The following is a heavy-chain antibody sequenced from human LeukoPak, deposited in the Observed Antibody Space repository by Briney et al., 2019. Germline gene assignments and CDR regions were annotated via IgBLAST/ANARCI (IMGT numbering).Heavy chain of an antibody. CDR2: VDSEGQTT. V-gene: IGHV3-74*01. D-gene: IGHD1-26*01. Sequence: GGSLRPSCAASGFTFSSNWMHWVRQVPGKGLVWVSRVDSEGQTTYYADSVKGRFIISRDNAKNTLYLQMNSLRAEDTAVYYCARDPGSPSHDWYFDLWGRGTLVTVSS. CDR3: ARDPGSPSHDWYFDL. CDR1: GFTFSSNW. J-gene: IGHJ2*01.